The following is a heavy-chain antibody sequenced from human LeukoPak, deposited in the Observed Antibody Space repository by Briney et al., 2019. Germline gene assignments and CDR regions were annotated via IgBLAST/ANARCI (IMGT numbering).Heavy chain of an antibody. CDR3: ARGRVAARRGGSLWFDP. D-gene: IGHD6-6*01. Sequence: EASVKVSCKASGYTFTSYDIHWVRQATGQGLEWMGWMNPNSGNTGYAQKFQGRVTMTRNTSISTAYMELSSLRSEDTAVYYCARGRVAARRGGSLWFDPWGQGTLVTVSS. CDR1: GYTFTSYD. CDR2: MNPNSGNT. V-gene: IGHV1-8*01. J-gene: IGHJ5*02.